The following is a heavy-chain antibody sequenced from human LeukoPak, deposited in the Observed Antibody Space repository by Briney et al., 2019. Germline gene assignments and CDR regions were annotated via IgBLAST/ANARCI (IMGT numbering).Heavy chain of an antibody. Sequence: SETLSLTCAVYGGSFSGYYWSWIRQPPGKGLEWIGEINHSGSTNYNPSLKSRVTISVDRSKNQFSLKLSSVTAADTAVYYCARAPLYCSGGSCNVDYWGQGTLVTVSS. CDR3: ARAPLYCSGGSCNVDY. V-gene: IGHV4-34*01. J-gene: IGHJ4*02. CDR2: INHSGST. D-gene: IGHD2-15*01. CDR1: GGSFSGYY.